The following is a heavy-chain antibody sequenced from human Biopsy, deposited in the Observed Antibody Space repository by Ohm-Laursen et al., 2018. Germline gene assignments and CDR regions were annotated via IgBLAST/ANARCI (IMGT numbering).Heavy chain of an antibody. V-gene: IGHV4-59*07. CDR2: ISYTGGI. J-gene: IGHJ4*02. CDR1: GESMGTYY. Sequence: SDTLSLTCSVSGESMGTYYWSWIRKSPGKGLEWLAYISYTGGITSNPSLNGRATMSLDTSKNQFSLRLIYVTAADTAVYYCARMPHFDYWGQGILVTVSS. D-gene: IGHD2-2*01. CDR3: ARMPHFDY.